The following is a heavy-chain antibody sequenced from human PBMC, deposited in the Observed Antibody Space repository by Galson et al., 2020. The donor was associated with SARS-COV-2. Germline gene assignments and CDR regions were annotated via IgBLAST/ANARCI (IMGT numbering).Heavy chain of an antibody. Sequence: SQTLSLTCTVSGGSISSGGYYWSWIRQHPGKGLEWIGYIYYSGSTYYNPSLKSRVTISVDTSKNQFSLKLSSVTAADTAVYYCARASTIFGVVIDAFDIGGQGTMVIVSS. CDR3: ARASTIFGVVIDAFDI. V-gene: IGHV4-31*02. CDR1: GGSISSGGYY. CDR2: IYYSGST. D-gene: IGHD3-3*01. J-gene: IGHJ3*02.